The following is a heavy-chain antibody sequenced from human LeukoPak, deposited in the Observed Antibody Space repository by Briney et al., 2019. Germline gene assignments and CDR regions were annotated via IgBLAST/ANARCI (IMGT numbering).Heavy chain of an antibody. CDR1: GYSFTSHY. CDR2: ISRNSGGT. D-gene: IGHD6-13*01. V-gene: IGHV1-18*04. CDR3: ARGSSWWGNWFDP. Sequence: ASVKVSCKASGYSFTSHYMHWVRQAPGQGLEWMGWISRNSGGTNYAQKLQGRVTMTTDTSTSTVYMELRSLRSDDTAVYYCARGSSWWGNWFDPWGQGTLVTVS. J-gene: IGHJ5*02.